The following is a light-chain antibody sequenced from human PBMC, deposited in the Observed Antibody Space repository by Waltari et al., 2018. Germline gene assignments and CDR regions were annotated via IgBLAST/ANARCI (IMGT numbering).Light chain of an antibody. V-gene: IGLV2-14*01. CDR2: EFT. CDR1: SSDVGGYNF. Sequence: QSALTQPAPVSGSPGQSITISCTRTSSDVGGYNFVSWYQQHPGKAPQPMIYEFTNRPSGVSNRFSGSKSGNTASLTISGLLAEDEADYYCCSYTTTTTVVFGGGTKLTVL. J-gene: IGLJ3*02. CDR3: CSYTTTTTVV.